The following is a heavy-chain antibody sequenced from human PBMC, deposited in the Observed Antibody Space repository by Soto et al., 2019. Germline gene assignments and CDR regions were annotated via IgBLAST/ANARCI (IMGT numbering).Heavy chain of an antibody. CDR2: INSDGSST. CDR3: ARDFPYSSGWARLSSGMDV. D-gene: IGHD6-19*01. Sequence: GGSLRLSCAASGFTFSSYWMHWVRQAPGKGLVWVSRINSDGSSTSYADSVKGRFTISRDNAKNTLYLQMNSLRAEDTAVYYCARDFPYSSGWARLSSGMDVWGQGTTVTVSS. V-gene: IGHV3-74*01. CDR1: GFTFSSYW. J-gene: IGHJ6*02.